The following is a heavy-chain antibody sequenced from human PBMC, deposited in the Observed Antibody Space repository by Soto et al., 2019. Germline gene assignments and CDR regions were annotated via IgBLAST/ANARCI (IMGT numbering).Heavy chain of an antibody. CDR3: GRISLPGYSSGPADY. J-gene: IGHJ4*02. D-gene: IGHD6-19*01. V-gene: IGHV3-11*01. CDR2: ISGSGPTL. Sequence: QVQLVESGGGLVKPGGSLRLSCAASGFIFSDYYMSWIRQAPGKGLEWVSYISGSGPTLYYADSVKGRFTISRDNAKNSLYLQMNSLRVDDTAVYYCGRISLPGYSSGPADYWGQGTLVTVSS. CDR1: GFIFSDYY.